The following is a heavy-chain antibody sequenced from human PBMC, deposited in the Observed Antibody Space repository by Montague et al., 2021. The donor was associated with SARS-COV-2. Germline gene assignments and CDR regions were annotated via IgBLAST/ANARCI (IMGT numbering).Heavy chain of an antibody. V-gene: IGHV4-39*01. CDR3: ARSTSGWFIY. D-gene: IGHD6-19*01. Sequence: SETLSLTCSVSGGSISSTSFFWAWIRQPPGKGLEWVGSMYSSGTTYYNPSLKSRVTISGDRSRNQLSVRLSSVTAADTAVYYCARSTSGWFIYWGQGTLVTVSS. J-gene: IGHJ4*02. CDR1: GGSISSTSFF. CDR2: MYSSGTT.